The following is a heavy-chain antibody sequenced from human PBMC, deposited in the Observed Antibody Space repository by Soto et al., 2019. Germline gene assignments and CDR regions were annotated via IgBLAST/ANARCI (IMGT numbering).Heavy chain of an antibody. D-gene: IGHD3-3*01. J-gene: IGHJ6*02. CDR3: ASKPIRSIFGVVSVDV. CDR2: ISSSSSYI. Sequence: PGGSLRLSCAASGFTFSSYSMNLVRQAPGKWLECVSSISSSSSYIYYADSVKGRFNISRDNAKNSLYLQMKSLRAEDTAVYYCASKPIRSIFGVVSVDVWGQGNTVTVSS. CDR1: GFTFSSYS. V-gene: IGHV3-21*01.